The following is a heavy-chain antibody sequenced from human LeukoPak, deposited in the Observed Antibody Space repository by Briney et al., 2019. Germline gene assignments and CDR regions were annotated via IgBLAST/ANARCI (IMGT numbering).Heavy chain of an antibody. CDR2: IKEDGSEK. J-gene: IGHJ6*03. V-gene: IGHV3-7*01. CDR1: GFTFSSYW. CDR3: ARGSNIVSTIYYYYYMDV. Sequence: GGSLRLSCAASGFTFSSYWMSWVRQAPGKGLEWVANIKEDGSEKYYVDSVKGRLTISRDNAKNSLYVQMHSLRVEDSAVYYCARGSNIVSTIYYYYYMDVWGKGTTVTVSS. D-gene: IGHD5/OR15-5a*01.